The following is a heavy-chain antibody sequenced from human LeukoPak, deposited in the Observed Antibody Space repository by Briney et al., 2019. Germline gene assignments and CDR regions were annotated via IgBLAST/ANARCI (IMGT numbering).Heavy chain of an antibody. CDR3: TRHRSGSSSTNWFDP. CDR1: GFTFSGSA. Sequence: GGSLRLSCAASGFTFSGSAMHSVRQASGKGLEWVGRIRSKANSYATAYAASVKGRFTISRDDSKNTAYLQMNSLKTEDTAVYYCTRHRSGSSSTNWFDPWGEGTLVTVSS. V-gene: IGHV3-73*01. CDR2: IRSKANSYAT. D-gene: IGHD1-26*01. J-gene: IGHJ5*02.